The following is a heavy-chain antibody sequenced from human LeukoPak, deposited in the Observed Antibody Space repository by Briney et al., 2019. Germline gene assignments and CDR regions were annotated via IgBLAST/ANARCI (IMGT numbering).Heavy chain of an antibody. D-gene: IGHD4-17*01. V-gene: IGHV4-4*07. J-gene: IGHJ5*02. CDR1: GGSINIYY. CDR3: ARGPLTVTRGFDP. CDR2: IYTSGST. Sequence: SETLSLTCTVSGGSINIYYWSWIRQPAGKGLEWIGRIYTSGSTHYNPSLKSRVTMSVDTSKNQFSLKLSSVTAADTAVYYCARGPLTVTRGFDPWGQGTLVTVSS.